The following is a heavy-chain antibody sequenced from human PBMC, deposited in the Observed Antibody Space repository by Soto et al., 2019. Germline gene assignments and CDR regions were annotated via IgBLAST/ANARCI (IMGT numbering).Heavy chain of an antibody. CDR2: LYYRGST. CDR1: GGSISSSSFF. CDR3: ARQKKTNTHSRDYATCFDP. V-gene: IGHV4-39*01. J-gene: IGHJ5*02. D-gene: IGHD4-17*01. Sequence: TLSLTCTVSGGSISSSSFFWGWIRQPPGRGLEWIGTLYYRGSTYYNPSLKSRVTISVDTSKSQFSLKLSSVTAADTAVYYCARQKKTNTHSRDYATCFDPWGQGTLVTVSS.